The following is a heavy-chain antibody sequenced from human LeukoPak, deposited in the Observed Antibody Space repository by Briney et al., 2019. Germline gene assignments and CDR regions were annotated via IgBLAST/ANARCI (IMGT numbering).Heavy chain of an antibody. CDR3: TRVGYIDEGIDY. D-gene: IGHD5-24*01. CDR1: GFIYGNYW. CDR2: VKQDGRER. V-gene: IGHV3-7*04. J-gene: IGHJ4*02. Sequence: GGSLRLSCRGSGFIYGNYWMTWVRQAPGKGLEWVANVKQDGRERHYVDSVEGRFTISRDNTQNSVYLQMNDVRVEDTALYYCTRVGYIDEGIDYWGQGTLVTVSS.